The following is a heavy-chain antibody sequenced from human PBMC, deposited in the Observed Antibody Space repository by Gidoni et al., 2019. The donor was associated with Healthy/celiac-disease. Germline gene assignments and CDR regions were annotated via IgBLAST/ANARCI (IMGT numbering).Heavy chain of an antibody. CDR3: ARSYGMDV. Sequence: QVQLVPSGAEVKKPGASVKVSCTASGYTFTGYYMHWLRQAPGQGLEWMGWINTNSGGTNYAQKFQGRVTMTRDTSISTAYMELSRLRSDDTAVYYCARSYGMDVWGQGTTVTVSS. CDR1: GYTFTGYY. V-gene: IGHV1-2*02. J-gene: IGHJ6*02. CDR2: INTNSGGT.